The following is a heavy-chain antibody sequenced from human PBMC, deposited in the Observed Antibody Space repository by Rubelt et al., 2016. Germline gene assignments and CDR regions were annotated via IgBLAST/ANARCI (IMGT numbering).Heavy chain of an antibody. CDR1: GFTFSSYA. V-gene: IGHV3-23*01. Sequence: EVQLLESGGGLVQPGGSLRLSCAASGFTFSSYAMSWVRQAPGKGLEWVSAISGSGGSTYYADSVKGRFTISRDNYKNTLYLQMTSLRAEDMAVYYCAKDPRDGYNCSYWGQGTLVTVSS. CDR2: ISGSGGST. D-gene: IGHD5-24*01. CDR3: AKDPRDGYNCSY. J-gene: IGHJ4*02.